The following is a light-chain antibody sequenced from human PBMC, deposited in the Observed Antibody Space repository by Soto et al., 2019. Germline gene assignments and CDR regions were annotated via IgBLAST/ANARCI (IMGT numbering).Light chain of an antibody. Sequence: DIQMTQSPASLSASVGDRVTITCQASRDIDKFLNWYQQKPGKAPKLLIDDASNLATGVPSRFSGSGSGTHFTFPISSLQPEDVATYYCQQYDDLPITFGQGTRLQIK. CDR1: RDIDKF. CDR3: QQYDDLPIT. V-gene: IGKV1-33*01. CDR2: DAS. J-gene: IGKJ5*01.